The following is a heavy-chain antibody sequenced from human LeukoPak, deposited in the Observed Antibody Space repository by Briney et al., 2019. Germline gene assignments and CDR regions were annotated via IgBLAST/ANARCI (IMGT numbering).Heavy chain of an antibody. J-gene: IGHJ4*02. CDR1: GFTFDDYA. CDR2: ISWNSGSI. CDR3: ARDNDYGGKDY. Sequence: GGSLRLSCAASGFTFDDYAMHWVRQAPGKGLEWVSGISWNSGSIGYADSVKGRFTISRDNAKNSLYLQMNSLRAEDTAVYYCARDNDYGGKDYWGQGTLVTVSS. D-gene: IGHD4-23*01. V-gene: IGHV3-9*01.